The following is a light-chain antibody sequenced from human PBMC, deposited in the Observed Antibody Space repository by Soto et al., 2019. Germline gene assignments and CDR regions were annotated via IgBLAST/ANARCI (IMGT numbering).Light chain of an antibody. CDR3: QQYGGSPLVT. CDR2: GAS. V-gene: IGKV3-20*01. Sequence: ENVLTQSPGTLSLSPGERATLSCRASQSVSSTYLGWYQQKPGQAPRLLIYGASSRATGIPARFSGSWSATDFTLTISRLEPEDFAVYYCQQYGGSPLVTFGPGTKVDIK. CDR1: QSVSSTY. J-gene: IGKJ3*01.